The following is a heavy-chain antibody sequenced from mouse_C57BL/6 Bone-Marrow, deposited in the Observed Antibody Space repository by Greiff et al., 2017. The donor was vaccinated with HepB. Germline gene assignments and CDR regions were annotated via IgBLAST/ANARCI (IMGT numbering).Heavy chain of an antibody. J-gene: IGHJ3*01. V-gene: IGHV3-1*01. CDR1: GYSITSGYD. D-gene: IGHD2-4*01. Sequence: EVQLQQSGPGMVKPSQSLSLTCTVTGYSITSGYDWHWIRHFPGNKLEWMGYISYSGSTNYNPSLKSRISITHDTSKNHFFLKLNSVTTEDTATYYCARGGKKEYDYDVRAWFAYWGQGTLVTVSA. CDR3: ARGGKKEYDYDVRAWFAY. CDR2: ISYSGST.